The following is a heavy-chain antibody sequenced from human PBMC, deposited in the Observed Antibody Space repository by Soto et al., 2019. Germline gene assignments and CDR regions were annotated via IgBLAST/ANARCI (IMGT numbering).Heavy chain of an antibody. CDR2: INSDGSST. D-gene: IGHD5-12*01. CDR3: AIGPLILPIVATVYFDY. V-gene: IGHV3-74*01. CDR1: GFTFSSYW. J-gene: IGHJ4*02. Sequence: PGGSLRLSCAASGFTFSSYWMHWVRQAPGKGLVWVSRINSDGSSTNYADSVKGRFTISRDNAKNTLYLQMNSLRAEDTALYYCAIGPLILPIVATVYFDYWGQGTLVTVSS.